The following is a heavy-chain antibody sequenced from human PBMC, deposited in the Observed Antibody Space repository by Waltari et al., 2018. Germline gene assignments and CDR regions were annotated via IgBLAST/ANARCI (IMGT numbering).Heavy chain of an antibody. Sequence: EVQLVESGGGLVQPGGSLRLSCAASGLTFSTYGMSWVRQAPGKGLEWVSAISGGSDNTHYADSVKGRFTISRDNSKNTLYLQMNSLRADDTAVYYCAECRGVRGVIPFDYWGQGTLVTVSS. D-gene: IGHD3-10*01. J-gene: IGHJ4*02. V-gene: IGHV3-23*04. CDR1: GLTFSTYG. CDR3: AECRGVRGVIPFDY. CDR2: ISGGSDNT.